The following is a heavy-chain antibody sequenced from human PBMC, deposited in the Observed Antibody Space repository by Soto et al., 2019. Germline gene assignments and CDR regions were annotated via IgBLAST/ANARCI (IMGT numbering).Heavy chain of an antibody. D-gene: IGHD6-19*01. V-gene: IGHV3-11*05. Sequence: PGGSLRLSCAASGFTFSDYYMSWIRQAPGKGLEWVSYISSSSSYTNYADSVKGRFTISRDNAKNSLYLQMNSLRAEDTAVYYCAKARFRDSSMFLLDYWGQGTLVTVSS. CDR3: AKARFRDSSMFLLDY. CDR2: ISSSSSYT. J-gene: IGHJ4*02. CDR1: GFTFSDYY.